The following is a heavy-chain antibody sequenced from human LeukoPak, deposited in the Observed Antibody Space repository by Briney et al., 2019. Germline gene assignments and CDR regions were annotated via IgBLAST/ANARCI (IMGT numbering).Heavy chain of an antibody. CDR1: GFTFSSYA. D-gene: IGHD2-2*01. CDR2: ISGSGGST. V-gene: IGHV3-23*01. J-gene: IGHJ4*02. Sequence: GGSLRLSCAASGFTFSSYAMSWVRPAPGNGLEWVSAISGSGGSTYYADSVKGRFTISRDNSKNTLYLQMNSLRAEATAVYYCAKSPIVVVPAATDYWGQGTLVTVSS. CDR3: AKSPIVVVPAATDY.